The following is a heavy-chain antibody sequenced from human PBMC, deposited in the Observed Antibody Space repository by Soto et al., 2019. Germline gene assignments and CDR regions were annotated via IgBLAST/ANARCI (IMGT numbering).Heavy chain of an antibody. CDR1: GFTFDDYA. Sequence: PGGSLRLSCAASGFTFDDYAMHWVRQAPGKGLERVSGISWNSGSIGYADSVKGRFTISRDNAKNSLYLQMNSLRAEDTALYYCAKDKTLSGWYAFDYWGQGTLVTVSS. D-gene: IGHD6-19*01. V-gene: IGHV3-9*01. CDR3: AKDKTLSGWYAFDY. CDR2: ISWNSGSI. J-gene: IGHJ4*02.